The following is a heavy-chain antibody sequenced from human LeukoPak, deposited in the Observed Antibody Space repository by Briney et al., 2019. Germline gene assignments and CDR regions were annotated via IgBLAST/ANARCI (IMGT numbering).Heavy chain of an antibody. J-gene: IGHJ4*02. V-gene: IGHV4-39*01. CDR2: IDYRGGT. CDR1: GDSITSNSFY. Sequence: SETLSLTCTVSGDSITSNSFYWGWIRQPPGKGLEWIANIDYRGGTYYNPSLKSRVTISVDTSKNQFSLKLSSVTAADTAVYYCARRLKGSGRAGYWGQGTLVTVSS. CDR3: ARRLKGSGRAGY. D-gene: IGHD6-25*01.